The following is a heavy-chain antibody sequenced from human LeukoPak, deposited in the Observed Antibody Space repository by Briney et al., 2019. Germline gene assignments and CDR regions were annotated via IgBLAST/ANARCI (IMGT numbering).Heavy chain of an antibody. J-gene: IGHJ5*02. CDR2: IIPIFGTA. Sequence: SVKVSCKASGGTFSSYAISWVRQAPGQGLEWMGGIIPIFGTANYAQRFQGRVTITTDESTSTAYMELSSLRSEDTAVYYCARDQARARYSSSSYNWFDPWGQGTLVTVSS. CDR3: ARDQARARYSSSSYNWFDP. CDR1: GGTFSSYA. D-gene: IGHD6-6*01. V-gene: IGHV1-69*05.